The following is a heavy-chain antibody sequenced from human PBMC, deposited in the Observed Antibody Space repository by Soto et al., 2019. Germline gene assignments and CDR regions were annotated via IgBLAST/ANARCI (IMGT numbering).Heavy chain of an antibody. CDR2: SRNKENSYFT. D-gene: IGHD1-1*01. J-gene: IGHJ4*02. Sequence: EVHLVESGGGLVQPGGSLRLSCGGSGFTFSDHYMDWVRQAPGKGLEWVGRSRNKENSYFTEYAASVRGRFRISRGESGHSLYLQMNTLKTEDTAVYYCARGDQGIWTSYVDYWGLGTRVTVSS. CDR1: GFTFSDHY. CDR3: ARGDQGIWTSYVDY. V-gene: IGHV3-72*01.